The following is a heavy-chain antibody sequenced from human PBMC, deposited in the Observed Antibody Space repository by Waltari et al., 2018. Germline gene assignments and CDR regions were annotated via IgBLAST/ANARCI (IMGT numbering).Heavy chain of an antibody. Sequence: HLVESGGGWIQPGGSWSISCAASGFNVSSNYLSWVRQAPGKGLEWVSVIYSGGNTYYADPVKGRFTISRDNSKNTLYLQMNSLRAEDTAVYYCARVGNWGRGTLVTVSS. D-gene: IGHD6-13*01. CDR3: ARVGN. CDR2: IYSGGNT. V-gene: IGHV3-53*01. J-gene: IGHJ4*02. CDR1: GFNVSSNY.